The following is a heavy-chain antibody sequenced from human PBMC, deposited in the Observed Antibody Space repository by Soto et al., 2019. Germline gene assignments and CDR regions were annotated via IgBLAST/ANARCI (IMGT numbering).Heavy chain of an antibody. D-gene: IGHD2-21*02. V-gene: IGHV3-7*03. CDR2: IPQDGVDG. CDR1: GFIFSMYS. Sequence: DVKLVESGGGMVQPGDSLRLSCEVSGFIFSMYSMSWVRQTPGKGLEWVAKIPQDGVDGHYADAVKGRFTISRDNGKNALYLQMNNLRAEDTAVYYCARDHLILPAHDFFYGSYVWGRGATVTVSS. CDR3: ARDHLILPAHDFFYGSYV. J-gene: IGHJ6*02.